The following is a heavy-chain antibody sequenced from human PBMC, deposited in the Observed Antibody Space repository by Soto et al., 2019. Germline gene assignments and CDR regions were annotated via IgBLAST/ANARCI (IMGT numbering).Heavy chain of an antibody. CDR1: GYIFTAYS. V-gene: IGHV1-46*01. D-gene: IGHD2-15*01. CDR3: AREENCSDGICYSEYFQR. CDR2: VNPSGGST. Sequence: QVQLVQSGAEVKKPGASVKVSCKASGYIFTAYSMHWVRQAPGQGLEWMGVVNPSGGSTNYAQKFQGRITMSMDTSTSTVYRDLSSLTAEDTAVYYCAREENCSDGICYSEYFQRWGQGTLVTVSS. J-gene: IGHJ1*01.